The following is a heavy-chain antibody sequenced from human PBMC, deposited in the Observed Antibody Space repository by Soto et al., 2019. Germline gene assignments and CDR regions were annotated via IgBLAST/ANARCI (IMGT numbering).Heavy chain of an antibody. CDR3: AKGEHIVVVTATLIDY. CDR2: ISYDGSNK. Sequence: SLRLSCAASGFTFSSYGMHWVRQAPGKGLEWVAVISYDGSNKYYADSVKGRFTISRDNSKNTLYLQMNSLRAEDTAVYYCAKGEHIVVVTATLIDYWGQGTLVTVSS. V-gene: IGHV3-30*18. D-gene: IGHD2-21*02. CDR1: GFTFSSYG. J-gene: IGHJ4*02.